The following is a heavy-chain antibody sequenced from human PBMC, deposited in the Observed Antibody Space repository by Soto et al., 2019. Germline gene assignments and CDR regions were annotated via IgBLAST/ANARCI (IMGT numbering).Heavy chain of an antibody. V-gene: IGHV4-4*02. CDR1: RGSISSDNW. J-gene: IGHJ4*02. CDR2: INHTGTT. CDR3: ATSKSKTFDY. Sequence: SETLSLTCAVSRGSISSDNWWIWVRQAPGKGLEYIGQINHTGTTDYNPSLRSRVTMSVDKSKNQFSLEVNSVTAADTAMYYCATSKSKTFDYWGQGTLVTV.